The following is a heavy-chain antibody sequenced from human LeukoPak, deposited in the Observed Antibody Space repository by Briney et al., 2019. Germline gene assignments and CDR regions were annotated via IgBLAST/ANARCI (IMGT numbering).Heavy chain of an antibody. Sequence: SETLSLTCAVYGGSFSGYYWSWIRQPPGKGLEWIGEINHSGSTNYNPSLESRVTISVDTSKNQFSLKLSSVTAADTAVYYCARGPGAYIVVVPAAMRVFDYWGQGTLVTVSS. CDR1: GGSFSGYY. V-gene: IGHV4-34*01. J-gene: IGHJ4*02. CDR2: INHSGST. CDR3: ARGPGAYIVVVPAAMRVFDY. D-gene: IGHD2-2*01.